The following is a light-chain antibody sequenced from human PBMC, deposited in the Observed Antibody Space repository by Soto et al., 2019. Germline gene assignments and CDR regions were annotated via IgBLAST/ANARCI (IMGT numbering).Light chain of an antibody. CDR2: GAS. V-gene: IGKV3D-15*01. J-gene: IGKJ3*01. Sequence: EIVMTQSPATLSVSPGERATLSCRASRSVSSNLAWYQQKPGQAPRLLIYGASIRATGIPARFSGSGSGTEFTLTISSLQSEDFAVYYCQQYNKWPPFTFGPGTKVDIK. CDR3: QQYNKWPPFT. CDR1: RSVSSN.